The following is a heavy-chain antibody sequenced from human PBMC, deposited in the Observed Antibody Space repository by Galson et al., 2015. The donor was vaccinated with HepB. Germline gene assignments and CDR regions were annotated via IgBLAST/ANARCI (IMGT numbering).Heavy chain of an antibody. J-gene: IGHJ6*02. CDR1: GFTFSSYA. CDR2: ISYDGSNK. V-gene: IGHV3-30-3*01. CDR3: ARGAVVVVDYYGMDV. D-gene: IGHD2-15*01. Sequence: SLRLSCAASGFTFSSYAMHWVRQAPGKGLEWVAVISYDGSNKYYADSVKGRFTISRDKSKNTLYLQMNSLRAEDTAVYYCARGAVVVVDYYGMDVCGPGTLVTVSS.